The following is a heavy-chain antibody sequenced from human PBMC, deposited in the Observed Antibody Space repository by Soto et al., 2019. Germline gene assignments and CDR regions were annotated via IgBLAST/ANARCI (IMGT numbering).Heavy chain of an antibody. D-gene: IGHD3-10*01. Sequence: SETLSLTCTVSGGPSSSYYWSWIRQPPGKGLEWIGYIYYSGSTNYNPSLKSRVTISVDTSKNQFSLKLSSVTAADTAVYYCARELFGRSVWFDPWGQGTLVTVSS. CDR1: GGPSSSYY. CDR2: IYYSGST. J-gene: IGHJ5*02. V-gene: IGHV4-59*01. CDR3: ARELFGRSVWFDP.